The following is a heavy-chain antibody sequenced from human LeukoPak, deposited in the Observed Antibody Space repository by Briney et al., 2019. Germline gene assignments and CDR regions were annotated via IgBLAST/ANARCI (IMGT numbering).Heavy chain of an antibody. D-gene: IGHD3-22*01. CDR1: GYTFTSYG. CDR2: ISAYNGNT. Sequence: VASVKVSCKASGYTFTSYGISWVRQAPGQGLEWMGWISAYNGNTNYAQKLQGRVTMTTDTSTSTAYMELRSLRSDDTAVYYCAREMYYYDSSGYPVGFDPWGQGTLVTVSS. J-gene: IGHJ5*02. V-gene: IGHV1-18*01. CDR3: AREMYYYDSSGYPVGFDP.